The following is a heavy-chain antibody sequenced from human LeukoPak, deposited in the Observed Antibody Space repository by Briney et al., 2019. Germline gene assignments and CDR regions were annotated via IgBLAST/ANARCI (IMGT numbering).Heavy chain of an antibody. Sequence: GGSLRLSCAVSGITLSNYGMSWVRQAPGKGLEWVAGISYSGGRTNYADSMKRRFTISRDNPKHTLLLQMNSMRADYTAVYFFAKRGVVIRVILVGFHKEAYYFDSWGQGALVAVSS. D-gene: IGHD3-22*01. CDR1: GITLSNYG. CDR2: ISYSGGRT. J-gene: IGHJ4*02. V-gene: IGHV3-23*01. CDR3: AKRGVVIRVILVGFHKEAYYFDS.